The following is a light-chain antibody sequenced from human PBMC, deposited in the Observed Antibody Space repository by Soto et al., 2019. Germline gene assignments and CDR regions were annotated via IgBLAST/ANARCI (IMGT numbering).Light chain of an antibody. CDR2: GAS. Sequence: DIQMTQSPSSLSASVGDRVTITCRASQTITTYLNWYQQKPGKAPQLLIYGASTLQSGVPSRFTGSGSGTDFTLTISSLQPEDFATYHCQQGHSTPWTFGQGTKVDIK. J-gene: IGKJ1*01. CDR3: QQGHSTPWT. V-gene: IGKV1-39*01. CDR1: QTITTY.